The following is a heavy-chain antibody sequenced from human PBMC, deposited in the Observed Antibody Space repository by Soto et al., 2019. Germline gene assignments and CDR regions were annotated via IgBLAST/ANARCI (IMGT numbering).Heavy chain of an antibody. CDR1: GFSFSSYA. D-gene: IGHD2-8*01. V-gene: IGHV3-23*01. Sequence: EVQLLESGGGLVQPGGSLRLSCVGSGFSFSSYAMSWVRQAPGKGLEWVSAISGSGGSTYYADSVKGRFTISRDNSKNTLYLQMNSLRAEDTAVYYCAKVMVYAIHVDAFDIWGQGTMVTVSS. J-gene: IGHJ3*02. CDR2: ISGSGGST. CDR3: AKVMVYAIHVDAFDI.